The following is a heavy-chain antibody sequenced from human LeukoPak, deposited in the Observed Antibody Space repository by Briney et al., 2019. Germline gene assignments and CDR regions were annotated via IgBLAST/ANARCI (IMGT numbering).Heavy chain of an antibody. Sequence: SETLSLTCTVSGGSIGSYYWSWIRQPPGKGLEWIAYIHYTGSTNYNSSLKSRVTISVDTSKSQFSLKLTSVTAADTAVYYCAREHYTSGWYIRDWGQGTLVTVSS. CDR1: GGSIGSYY. D-gene: IGHD6-19*01. CDR2: IHYTGST. CDR3: AREHYTSGWYIRD. J-gene: IGHJ4*02. V-gene: IGHV4-59*01.